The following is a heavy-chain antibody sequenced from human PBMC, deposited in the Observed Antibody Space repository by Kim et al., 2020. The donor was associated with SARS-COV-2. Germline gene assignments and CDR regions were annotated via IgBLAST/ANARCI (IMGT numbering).Heavy chain of an antibody. CDR3: ARVSPKNWNYDY. Sequence: CPGSVKGRFTISRENAKNSLYLQMNSLRAEDTAVYYCARVSPKNWNYDYWGQETLVTVSS. V-gene: IGHV3-13*01. J-gene: IGHJ4*02. D-gene: IGHD1-1*01.